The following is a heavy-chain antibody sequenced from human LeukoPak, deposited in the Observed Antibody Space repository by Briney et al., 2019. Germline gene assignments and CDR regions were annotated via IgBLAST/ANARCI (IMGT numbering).Heavy chain of an antibody. J-gene: IGHJ4*02. Sequence: GESLKISCQVSGYSFTSYWTGWVRQMPGKGLEWMGIIYPRDSDTRYSPSFQGQVTISADTSINTAYLHWSTLEASDTAMYYCARSLVKQQLEFDYWGQGTLVTVSS. D-gene: IGHD6-13*01. CDR2: IYPRDSDT. CDR3: ARSLVKQQLEFDY. CDR1: GYSFTSYW. V-gene: IGHV5-51*01.